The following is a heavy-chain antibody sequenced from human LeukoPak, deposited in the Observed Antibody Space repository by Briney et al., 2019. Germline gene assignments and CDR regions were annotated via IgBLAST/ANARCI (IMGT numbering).Heavy chain of an antibody. D-gene: IGHD3-22*01. J-gene: IGHJ3*02. CDR1: GFTFDDYA. V-gene: IGHV3-9*03. Sequence: PGGSRRLSCAASGFTFDDYAMHWVRQAPGKGLEWVSGISWNSGSIGYADSVKGRFTISRDNAKNSLYLQMNSLRAEDMALYYCAKEGYYYDSSGYYTGAFDIWGQGTMVTVSS. CDR3: AKEGYYYDSSGYYTGAFDI. CDR2: ISWNSGSI.